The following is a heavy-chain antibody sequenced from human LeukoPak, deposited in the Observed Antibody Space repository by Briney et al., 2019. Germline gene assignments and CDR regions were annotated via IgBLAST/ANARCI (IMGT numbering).Heavy chain of an antibody. Sequence: ASVKLSCKASGYTFTGYYMHWVRQAPGQGLEWMGYINPNCGGTNYAQEFQGSVTMTRHISNSTAYMELSRLRSDDTAVYRCARSLDAYYSNYGVYWGQGTLVTVSS. CDR1: GYTFTGYY. V-gene: IGHV1-2*02. CDR3: ARSLDAYYSNYGVY. J-gene: IGHJ4*02. CDR2: INPNCGGT. D-gene: IGHD4-11*01.